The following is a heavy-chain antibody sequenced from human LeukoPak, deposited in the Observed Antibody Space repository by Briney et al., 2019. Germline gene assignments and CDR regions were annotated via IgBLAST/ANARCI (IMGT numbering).Heavy chain of an antibody. Sequence: PSQTLSLTCAVSGVSITSDTNCWSWIRQPPGKGPEWIGYILHSGSTYYNPSLKSRVTISIDTSKSQFSLKLSSVTAADTAVYYCARTRDFWSGYFDYWGQGTLVTVSS. CDR2: ILHSGST. CDR1: GVSITSDTNC. J-gene: IGHJ4*02. CDR3: ARTRDFWSGYFDY. V-gene: IGHV4-30-2*01. D-gene: IGHD3-3*01.